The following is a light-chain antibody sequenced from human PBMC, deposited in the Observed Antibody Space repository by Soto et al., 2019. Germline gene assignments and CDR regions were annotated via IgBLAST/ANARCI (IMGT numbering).Light chain of an antibody. J-gene: IGKJ2*02. CDR2: SKS. V-gene: IGKV1-39*01. Sequence: DIQLTQSPSSLSASVGDRVTITCRASQTIRSYLNWYQQKPGTAPRLLIYSKSNLQSGVPLRFSCSGSGTDFTLAIISLQPEDFAVYYCQQSDSFPCTFGQGTKL. CDR1: QTIRSY. CDR3: QQSDSFPCT.